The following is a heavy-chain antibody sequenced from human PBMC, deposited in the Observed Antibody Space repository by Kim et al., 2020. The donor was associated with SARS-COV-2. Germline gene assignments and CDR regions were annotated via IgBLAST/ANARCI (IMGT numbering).Heavy chain of an antibody. D-gene: IGHD2-2*01. CDR3: ARTPEYSSTQGH. CDR1: GFTFSSYS. Sequence: GGSLRLSCAASGFTFSSYSMNWVRQAPGKGLEWVSSISSSSSDIYYANSVKGRVTISRDNAKNSLYLQMNSLRAEETAVYYCARTPEYSSTQGHWGQGTLVTVSS. V-gene: IGHV3-21*01. CDR2: ISSSSSDI. J-gene: IGHJ4*02.